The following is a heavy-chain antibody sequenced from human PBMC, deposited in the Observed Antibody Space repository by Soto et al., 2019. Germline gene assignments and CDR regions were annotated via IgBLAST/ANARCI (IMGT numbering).Heavy chain of an antibody. CDR3: VKDGSSGWPYYYGLDV. CDR1: GFTFSSYA. Sequence: QVQLVESGGGVVQPGRSLRLSCAASGFTFSSYAMHWVRQAPGKGLEWVAVISYDGSNKYYADSVKGRFTISRDNSKNPLYLQMSSLRAEDTAVYYCVKDGSSGWPYYYGLDVWGQGTTVTVSS. D-gene: IGHD6-19*01. V-gene: IGHV3-30*18. CDR2: ISYDGSNK. J-gene: IGHJ6*02.